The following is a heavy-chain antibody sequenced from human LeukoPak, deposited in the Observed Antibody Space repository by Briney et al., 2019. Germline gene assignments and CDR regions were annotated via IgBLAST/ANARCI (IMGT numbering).Heavy chain of an antibody. CDR2: MNPNSGNT. D-gene: IGHD3-3*01. CDR1: GYTFTSYG. CDR3: ARKIGAFGV. Sequence: ASVKVSCKASGYTFTSYGISWVRQAPGQGLEWMGWMNPNSGNTGYAQEFQGRVSMTRDTSISTAYMELSSLTSEDTAVYYCARKIGAFGVWGQGTTVTVSS. V-gene: IGHV1-8*02. J-gene: IGHJ6*02.